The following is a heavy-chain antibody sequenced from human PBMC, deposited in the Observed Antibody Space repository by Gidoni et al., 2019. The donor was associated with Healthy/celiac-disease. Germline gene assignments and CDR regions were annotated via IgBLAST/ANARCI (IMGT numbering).Heavy chain of an antibody. Sequence: QVQLQESGPGLGTSSETLSLTCPVSGGSISRYYWRGIRQPAGKGLEWIGRVHTSRSTSYNPSLKSRVTMSVDTSKNQFSLKLSSVTAADTAVYYCAREIVVVVAAPRGWFDPWGQGTLVTVSS. CDR3: AREIVVVVAAPRGWFDP. J-gene: IGHJ5*02. V-gene: IGHV4-4*07. CDR1: GGSISRYY. CDR2: VHTSRST. D-gene: IGHD2-15*01.